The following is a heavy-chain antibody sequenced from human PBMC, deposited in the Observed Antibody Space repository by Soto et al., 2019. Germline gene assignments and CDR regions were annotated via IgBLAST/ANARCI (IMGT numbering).Heavy chain of an antibody. CDR3: ARDEEWRGEQWLVTCHY. CDR1: GGTFSSYA. V-gene: IGHV1-69*01. D-gene: IGHD6-19*01. Sequence: QVQLVQSGAEVKKPGSSVKVSCKASGGTFSSYAISWVRQAPGQGLEWMGGIIPIFGTANYAQKFQGRVTINADESTSTAYMELSSLRSEDTAVYYCARDEEWRGEQWLVTCHYWGQGTLVTVSS. CDR2: IIPIFGTA. J-gene: IGHJ4*02.